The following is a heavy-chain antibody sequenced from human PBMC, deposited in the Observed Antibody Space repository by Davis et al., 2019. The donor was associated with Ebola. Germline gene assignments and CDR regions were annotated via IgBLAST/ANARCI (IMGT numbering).Heavy chain of an antibody. CDR1: GGSFSGYY. Sequence: SETLSLTCAVYGGSFSGYYWSWIRQPPGKGLEWIGEIDHSGSTIYNPSLKSRVTISVDTSKKQFSLKLSSVTAADTAVYYCAREGYSSAWPSFFDYWGQGTLVTVSS. V-gene: IGHV4-34*01. CDR3: AREGYSSAWPSFFDY. D-gene: IGHD6-19*01. CDR2: IDHSGST. J-gene: IGHJ4*02.